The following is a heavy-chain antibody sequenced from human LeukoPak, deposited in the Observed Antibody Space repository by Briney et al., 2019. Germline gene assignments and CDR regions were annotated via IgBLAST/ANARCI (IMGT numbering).Heavy chain of an antibody. V-gene: IGHV1-2*02. Sequence: ASVKVSCKASGYTFTGYYMHWVRQAPGQGLEWMGWINPNSGGTNYAQKFQGRVTMTRDTSISTAYMELSRLRSVDTAVYYCARGLRISYGSGSNFDYWGQGTLVTVSS. J-gene: IGHJ4*02. CDR1: GYTFTGYY. CDR2: INPNSGGT. D-gene: IGHD3-10*01. CDR3: ARGLRISYGSGSNFDY.